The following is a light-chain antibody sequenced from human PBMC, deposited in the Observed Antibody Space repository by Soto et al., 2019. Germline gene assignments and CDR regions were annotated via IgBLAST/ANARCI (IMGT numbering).Light chain of an antibody. V-gene: IGKV3-20*01. Sequence: EIVLTQSPGTLSLSPGERATLSCRASQSVPNNYLAWYQQRPGQAPRLLIYGASTRAAGVPDRFSGSGSGTEFTLTISSLQPDDSATYYCQQYNTYYRTFGQGTKVEIK. CDR1: QSVPNNY. CDR3: QQYNTYYRT. J-gene: IGKJ1*01. CDR2: GAS.